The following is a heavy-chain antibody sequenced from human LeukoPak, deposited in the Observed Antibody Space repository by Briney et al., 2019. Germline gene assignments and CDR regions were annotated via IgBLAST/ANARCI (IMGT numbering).Heavy chain of an antibody. J-gene: IGHJ4*02. Sequence: SETLSLTCTVSGGSISSHYWGWIRQPPGKGLEWIGYIYYSGSTNYNPSLKSRVTISVDTSKNQFSLKLSSVTAADTAVYYCARTRGGYDFWSGYLKYFDYWGQGTLVTVSS. CDR3: ARTRGGYDFWSGYLKYFDY. V-gene: IGHV4-59*11. CDR2: IYYSGST. D-gene: IGHD3-3*01. CDR1: GGSISSHY.